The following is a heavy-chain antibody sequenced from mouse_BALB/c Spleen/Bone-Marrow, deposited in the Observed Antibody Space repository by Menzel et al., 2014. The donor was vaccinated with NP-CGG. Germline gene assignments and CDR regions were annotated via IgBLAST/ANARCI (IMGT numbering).Heavy chain of an antibody. D-gene: IGHD2-14*01. V-gene: IGHV1-14*01. J-gene: IGHJ2*01. CDR2: INPYNDGT. CDR3: AKGGNYRYDFDY. CDR1: GYTFTSYV. Sequence: VHVKQSGPELVKPGASVKMSCKASGYTFTSYVMHWVKQKPGQGLEWIGYINPYNDGTKYDEKFKGMATLTSDRSSSTAYMELSSLTSGDSAVYYCAKGGNYRYDFDYWGQGTTLTVSS.